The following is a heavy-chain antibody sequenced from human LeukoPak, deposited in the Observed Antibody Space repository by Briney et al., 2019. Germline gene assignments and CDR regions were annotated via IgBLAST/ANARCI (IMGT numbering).Heavy chain of an antibody. CDR2: ISLSGTT. D-gene: IGHD3-9*01. CDR3: SRVFILGGFSSYFDL. V-gene: IGHV4-38-2*02. Sequence: AESLSLTCSVSGNSIGSAHYWGWIRQAPGKGLARIGGISLSGTTYKNSAVNRRVTISVDTNKNQYSLKLSYVTAADTDVYFCSRVFILGGFSSYFDLWGQGNLATVSS. CDR1: GNSIGSAHY. J-gene: IGHJ4*02.